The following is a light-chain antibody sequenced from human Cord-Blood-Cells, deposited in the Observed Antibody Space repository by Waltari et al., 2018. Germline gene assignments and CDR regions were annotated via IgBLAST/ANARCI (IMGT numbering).Light chain of an antibody. CDR3: SSYTSSSTFVV. CDR1: CSGDGGLNY. J-gene: IGLJ3*02. V-gene: IGLV2-14*03. Sequence: QSALTQPASVSGSPWQSIPISCTGTCSGDGGLNYVSSYQRHPGKAPTLMIYDVSNRPSGVSNRFSGAKSGNTASLTISGLQAEDEADYYCSSYTSSSTFVVFGGGTKLTVL. CDR2: DVS.